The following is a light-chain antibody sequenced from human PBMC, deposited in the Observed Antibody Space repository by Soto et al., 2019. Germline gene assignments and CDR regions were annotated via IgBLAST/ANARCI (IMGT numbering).Light chain of an antibody. CDR3: QQYGSSPGT. CDR2: GAS. J-gene: IGKJ1*01. Sequence: EIVLTQSPGTLSLSPGERATLSCRASQSVSSSYLAWYQQKPGQAPRLLIYGASSRATGIPDRFSGSGSGTDFTLTISRLGPEEFAVYYCQQYGSSPGTFGQGTKVEIK. V-gene: IGKV3-20*01. CDR1: QSVSSSY.